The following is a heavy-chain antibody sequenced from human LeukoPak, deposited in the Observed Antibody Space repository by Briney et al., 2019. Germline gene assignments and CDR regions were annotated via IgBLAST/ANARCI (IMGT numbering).Heavy chain of an antibody. D-gene: IGHD6-6*01. CDR2: IYSAGAT. V-gene: IGHV3-53*01. CDR1: GFTVSDNY. J-gene: IGHJ4*02. Sequence: GGSLRLSCAASGFTVSDNYMTWVRQAPGKGLEWVSSIYSAGATHYAESVKGQFTISRDNSKNTLYLQMNSLRAEDTAVYYCARGGSSSGYFDYWGQGTLVTVSS. CDR3: ARGGSSSGYFDY.